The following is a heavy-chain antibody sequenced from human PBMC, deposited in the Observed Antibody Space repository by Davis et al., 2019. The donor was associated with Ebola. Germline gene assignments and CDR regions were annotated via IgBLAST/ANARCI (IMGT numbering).Heavy chain of an antibody. CDR3: VRELGYCSGGNCYSHGMDV. D-gene: IGHD2-15*01. J-gene: IGHJ6*02. CDR2: ISGSGGSTI. CDR1: GFTFTNYA. Sequence: GGSLRLSCAASGFTFTNYAMSWVRQAPGKGLEWVSAISGSGGSTIYYADSVKGRFTISRDNSKNTLYLQMNSLRPEDTALYYCVRELGYCSGGNCYSHGMDVWGHGTTVTVS. V-gene: IGHV3-23*01.